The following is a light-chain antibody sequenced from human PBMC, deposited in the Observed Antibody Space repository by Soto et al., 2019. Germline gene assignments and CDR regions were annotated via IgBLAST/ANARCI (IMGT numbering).Light chain of an antibody. Sequence: DIQMTQSPSTLSASVGDRVTITCRASQSISNWLAWYQQKPGNAPKLLIYKASSLQSGVPSGFSGSGSGTEFTLTIRSLQPDYFATYYCQQYDTYPWTFGQGTKVEI. CDR2: KAS. V-gene: IGKV1-5*03. J-gene: IGKJ1*01. CDR1: QSISNW. CDR3: QQYDTYPWT.